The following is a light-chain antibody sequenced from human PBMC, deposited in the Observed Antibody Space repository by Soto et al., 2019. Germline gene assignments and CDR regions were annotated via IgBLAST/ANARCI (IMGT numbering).Light chain of an antibody. V-gene: IGKV3-20*01. CDR1: QSVSSSY. Sequence: EIVLTQSPGTLSLSPGERATLSCRASQSVSSSYLAWCQQKPGQAPRLLIYGASSRATGIPDRFSGSGSGTDFTLSISRLEPEDFAVYYCQQFGRYRTFGQGTKVDIK. CDR2: GAS. J-gene: IGKJ1*01. CDR3: QQFGRYRT.